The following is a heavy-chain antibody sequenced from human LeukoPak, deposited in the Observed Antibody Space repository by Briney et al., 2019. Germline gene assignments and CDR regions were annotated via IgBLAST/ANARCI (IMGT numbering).Heavy chain of an antibody. CDR3: GRGMRDYYGLDY. Sequence: PGGSLRLSCAASGFIFSSFWMHWVRQVPGKGLVWVSHINSDGRKTDYADSVRGRFTISRDNAKNTLYPQMNRLTVEDTAVYYCGRGMRDYYGLDYWGQGILVTVSS. D-gene: IGHD3-10*01. V-gene: IGHV3-74*01. CDR2: INSDGRKT. CDR1: GFIFSSFW. J-gene: IGHJ4*02.